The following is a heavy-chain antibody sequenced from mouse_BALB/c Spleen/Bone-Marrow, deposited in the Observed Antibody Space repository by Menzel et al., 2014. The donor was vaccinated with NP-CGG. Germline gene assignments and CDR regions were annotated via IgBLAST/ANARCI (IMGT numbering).Heavy chain of an antibody. CDR3: AIYFYGYYFFF. CDR1: GFNIKDTY. D-gene: IGHD1-2*01. CDR2: IDPANGNT. Sequence: VQLQQSGAELVKPGASVKLSCTASGFNIKDTYMHWVKQRPEQGLEWIGRIDPANGNTKYDPKFQGKATITADTSSNTVYLQLSSLTSEDSAVYYCAIYFYGYYFFFWCHGATLT. V-gene: IGHV14-3*02. J-gene: IGHJ2*01.